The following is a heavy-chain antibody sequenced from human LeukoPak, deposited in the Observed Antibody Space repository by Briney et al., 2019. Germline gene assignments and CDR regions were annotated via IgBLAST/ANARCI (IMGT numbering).Heavy chain of an antibody. D-gene: IGHD2-15*01. V-gene: IGHV3-48*01. J-gene: IGHJ5*02. CDR3: ARDRGGRGWFDP. CDR2: ISSSSSTI. Sequence: GSLRLSCAASGFTFSSYSMNWARQAPGKGLEWVSYISSSSSTIYYADSVKGRFTISRDNVKNSLYLQMNSLRAEDTAVYYCARDRGGRGWFDPWGQGTLVTVSS. CDR1: GFTFSSYS.